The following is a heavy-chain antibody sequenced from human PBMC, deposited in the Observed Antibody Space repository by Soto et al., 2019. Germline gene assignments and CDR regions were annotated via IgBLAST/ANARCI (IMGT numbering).Heavy chain of an antibody. J-gene: IGHJ1*01. CDR3: ARAGPWDDYGDYVYFQH. V-gene: IGHV1-69*13. Sequence: SVKVSCKASGGTFSSYAISWVRQAPGQGLEWMGGIIPIFGTANYAQKFQGRVTINADESTSTAYMELSSLRSEDTAVYYCARAGPWDDYGDYVYFQHWGQGTLVTVSS. CDR1: GGTFSSYA. D-gene: IGHD4-17*01. CDR2: IIPIFGTA.